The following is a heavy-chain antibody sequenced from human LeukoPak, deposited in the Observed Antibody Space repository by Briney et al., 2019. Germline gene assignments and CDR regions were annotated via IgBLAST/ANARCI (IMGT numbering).Heavy chain of an antibody. CDR1: GGSISSYY. CDR3: ARRGITAGFVNV. CDR2: IYYSGST. D-gene: IGHD6-13*01. J-gene: IGHJ6*04. Sequence: SETLSLTCTVSGGSISSYYWSWIRQPPGKGLEWIGYIYYSGSTNYNPSLKSRVTISVDTSKNQFSLKLSSVTAADTAVYYCARRGITAGFVNVWGKGTTVTISS. V-gene: IGHV4-59*12.